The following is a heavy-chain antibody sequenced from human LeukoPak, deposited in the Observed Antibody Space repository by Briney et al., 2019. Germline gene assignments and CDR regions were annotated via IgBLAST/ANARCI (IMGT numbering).Heavy chain of an antibody. J-gene: IGHJ4*02. Sequence: GGSLRLSCAASGFTFSSYWMHWVRQAPGKGQVWVSRINSDGSSTTYADSVKGRFTISRDNAKNTLYLQMNSLRAEDTAVYYCVREPQAEYYFDYWGQGTLVTVSS. V-gene: IGHV3-74*01. D-gene: IGHD1-14*01. CDR1: GFTFSSYW. CDR3: VREPQAEYYFDY. CDR2: INSDGSST.